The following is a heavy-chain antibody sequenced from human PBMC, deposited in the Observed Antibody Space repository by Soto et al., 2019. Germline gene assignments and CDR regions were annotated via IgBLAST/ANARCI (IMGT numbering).Heavy chain of an antibody. CDR3: VRDLDPSGSYYTDY. V-gene: IGHV1-18*01. Sequence: QVQLVQSGAEVKKAGASVKVSCKASGYTFITIGISWVRQAPGQGLEWMGWISPHKGNTNYAQKFQGRVTMTTDTSTSTAYMELSSLRSDDTAVYYCVRDLDPSGSYYTDYWGQGTLVTVSS. CDR2: ISPHKGNT. CDR1: GYTFITIG. J-gene: IGHJ4*02. D-gene: IGHD3-10*01.